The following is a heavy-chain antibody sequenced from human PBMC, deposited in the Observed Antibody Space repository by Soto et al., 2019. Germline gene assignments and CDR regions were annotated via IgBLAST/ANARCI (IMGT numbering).Heavy chain of an antibody. CDR1: GGSISSGGYY. CDR2: IYYSGST. D-gene: IGHD3-22*01. CDR3: ARDPGVIGSSYYYGMDV. Sequence: LCGGSISSGGYYWRWIRQHPGEGLEWIGYIYYSGSTYYNPSLKSRVTISVDTSKNQFSLKLSSVTAADTAVYYCARDPGVIGSSYYYGMDVWGQGTTVTVSS. J-gene: IGHJ6*02. V-gene: IGHV4-31*02.